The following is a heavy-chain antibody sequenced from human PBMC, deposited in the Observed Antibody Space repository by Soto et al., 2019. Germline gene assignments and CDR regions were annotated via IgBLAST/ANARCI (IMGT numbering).Heavy chain of an antibody. D-gene: IGHD5-12*01. Sequence: SQTLSLTCAISGDSVSSNTASWNWIRQSPSRGLEWLGRTYFRSKWYNDYAVSVKSRIIINPDTSNNQFSLQLNSVTPEDTAVYYCARGMGGYDYWFDPWGQGTLVTVSS. J-gene: IGHJ5*02. V-gene: IGHV6-1*01. CDR1: GDSVSSNTAS. CDR3: ARGMGGYDYWFDP. CDR2: TYFRSKWYN.